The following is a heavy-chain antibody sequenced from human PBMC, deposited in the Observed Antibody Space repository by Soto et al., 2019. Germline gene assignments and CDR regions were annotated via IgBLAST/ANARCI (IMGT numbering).Heavy chain of an antibody. V-gene: IGHV4-61*01. CDR3: ARLSKWDWQLGY. CDR2: IYYSASP. J-gene: IGHJ4*02. Sequence: SETLSLTCTVSGASVSSGSYYWSWIRQPPGKGLEWIGYIYYSASPKYNPSLKSRVTISVDTSKNQFSLKLSSVTAADTAVYYCARLSKWDWQLGYWGQGTLVTVSS. D-gene: IGHD6-6*01. CDR1: GASVSSGSYY.